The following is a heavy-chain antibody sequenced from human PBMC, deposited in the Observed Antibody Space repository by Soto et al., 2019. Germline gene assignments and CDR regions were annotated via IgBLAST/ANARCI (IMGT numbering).Heavy chain of an antibody. V-gene: IGHV3-23*01. CDR2: INGGGGTT. CDR3: ARRGSGSYYAY. D-gene: IGHD1-26*01. CDR1: GFTFGSYA. J-gene: IGHJ4*02. Sequence: EVQLLESGGGLVQPGGSLRLSCAASGFTFGSYAMRWVRQAPVKGLGWVSAINGGGGTTYYANSVQGRFTISRDNSKNTLYPPMNSLRAEDTAVYYGARRGSGSYYAYSGQGTLVNVSS.